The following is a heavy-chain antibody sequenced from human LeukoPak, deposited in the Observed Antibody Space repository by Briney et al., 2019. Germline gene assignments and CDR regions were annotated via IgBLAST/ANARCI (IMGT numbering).Heavy chain of an antibody. CDR2: INHSGST. CDR3: ARVRGSCSV. Sequence: SETLSLTSAVYGGSFSGYYWSWIRQPPGKGLEWIGEINHSGSTNYNPSLKSRVTISVDTSKNQFSLKLSSVTAADTAVYYCARVRGSCSVWDQGTLVTVSS. CDR1: GGSFSGYY. D-gene: IGHD2-15*01. V-gene: IGHV4-34*01. J-gene: IGHJ4*02.